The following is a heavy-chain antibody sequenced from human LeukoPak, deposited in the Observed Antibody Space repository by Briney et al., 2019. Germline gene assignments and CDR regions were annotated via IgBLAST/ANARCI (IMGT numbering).Heavy chain of an antibody. V-gene: IGHV4-34*01. Sequence: MSSETLSLTCAVYGGSFSGYYWSWLRQPPGKGLEWIGESKHSGGSNYNPSLKGRVTISVDTSKNQFSLKLTSVTAADTAVYYCEYSYGVGGPDYWGQGTLVTVSS. D-gene: IGHD5-18*01. CDR1: GGSFSGYY. J-gene: IGHJ4*02. CDR2: SKHSGGS. CDR3: EYSYGVGGPDY.